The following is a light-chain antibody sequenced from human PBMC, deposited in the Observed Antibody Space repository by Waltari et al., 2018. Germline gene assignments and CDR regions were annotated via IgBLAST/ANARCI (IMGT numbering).Light chain of an antibody. J-gene: IGKJ2*01. CDR3: QQLNSYPYT. V-gene: IGKV1-9*01. Sequence: DIQFTQSPSFLSASVGNRITITCRASQGIRSYLAWYQKKPGEAPKLLIYDAFTLQSGVPSRFSGSGSGTDFTLTISSLQPEDFATYYCQQLNSYPYTFGQGTKLEI. CDR2: DAF. CDR1: QGIRSY.